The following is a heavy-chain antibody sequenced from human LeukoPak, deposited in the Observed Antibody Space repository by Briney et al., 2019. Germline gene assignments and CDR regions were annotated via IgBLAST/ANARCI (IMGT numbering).Heavy chain of an antibody. Sequence: ASVKVSCKASGYTFTSYGISWVRQAPGQGLEWMGWISAYNGNTNYAQKLQGRVTMTIDTSTSTAYMELRSLRSDDTAVYYCARDPDYGDYYYYGMDVWGQGTTVTVSS. CDR3: ARDPDYGDYYYYGMDV. CDR1: GYTFTSYG. CDR2: ISAYNGNT. V-gene: IGHV1-18*01. D-gene: IGHD4-17*01. J-gene: IGHJ6*02.